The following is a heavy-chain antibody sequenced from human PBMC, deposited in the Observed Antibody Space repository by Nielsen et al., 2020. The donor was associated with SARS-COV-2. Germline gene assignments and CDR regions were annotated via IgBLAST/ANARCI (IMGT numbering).Heavy chain of an antibody. CDR1: GFSFNNYG. Sequence: GESLKISCAASGFSFNNYGMHWVRQAPGKGLEWVAYISYEGSKQYYADSVKGRFTISRDFSKSTLYLQMNSLRAEDTAVYYCAREGLVGATTGLDYWGQGTLVTVSS. CDR2: ISYEGSKQ. CDR3: AREGLVGATTGLDY. D-gene: IGHD1-26*01. V-gene: IGHV3-30*03. J-gene: IGHJ4*02.